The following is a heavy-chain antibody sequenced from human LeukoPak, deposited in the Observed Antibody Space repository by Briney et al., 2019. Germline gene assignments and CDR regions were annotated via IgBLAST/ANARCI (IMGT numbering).Heavy chain of an antibody. CDR1: GYTFTDYC. CDR2: INPKIGGT. V-gene: IGHV1-2*02. D-gene: IGHD3-9*01. Sequence: ASVKVSCKTSGYTFTDYCIHWVRQAPGQGLESMGWINPKIGGTNYAPRFQGRVSMTSDTSITTAYMQLRRVTSDDTAVYYCARDSSRRPQKYDIATSFSTENWGQGTLVAVSS. J-gene: IGHJ4*02. CDR3: ARDSSRRPQKYDIATSFSTEN.